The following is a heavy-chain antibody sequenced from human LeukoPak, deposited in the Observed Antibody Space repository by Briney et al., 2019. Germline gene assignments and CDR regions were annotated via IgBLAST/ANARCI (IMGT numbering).Heavy chain of an antibody. CDR1: GFTFSSYA. Sequence: GGSLRLSCAASGFTFSSYAMHWVRQAPGKGLEWVAVISYDGSNKYYADSVKGRFTISRDNSKNTLYLQMNSLRAEDTAVYYYARDDWELLFYFDYWGQGTLVTVSS. J-gene: IGHJ4*02. CDR3: ARDDWELLFYFDY. CDR2: ISYDGSNK. V-gene: IGHV3-30-3*01. D-gene: IGHD1-26*01.